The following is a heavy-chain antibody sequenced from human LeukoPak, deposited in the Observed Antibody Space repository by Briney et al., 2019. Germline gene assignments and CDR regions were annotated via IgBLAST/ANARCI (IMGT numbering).Heavy chain of an antibody. CDR1: GFTFSSYA. V-gene: IGHV3-23*01. D-gene: IGHD4-17*01. Sequence: PGGSLRLSCAASGFTFSSYAMSWVCQAPGKGLEWVSAISGSGGRTYYADSVKGRFTISRDNSKNTLYLQMDSLRAEDTAVYHCAKDRGALTTVTTDTYFDYWGQGTLVTVSS. J-gene: IGHJ4*02. CDR3: AKDRGALTTVTTDTYFDY. CDR2: ISGSGGRT.